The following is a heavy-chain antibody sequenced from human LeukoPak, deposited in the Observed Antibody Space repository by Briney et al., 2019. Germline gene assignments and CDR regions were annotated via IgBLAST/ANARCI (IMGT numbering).Heavy chain of an antibody. CDR3: ARYGISGDLFVNEGWVDY. D-gene: IGHD1-26*01. V-gene: IGHV4-59*01. CDR1: GGSMTTYY. J-gene: IGHJ4*02. Sequence: SETLSLTCTVSGGSMTTYYWSWIRQPPGKRLEWIGHIYYSGSTNYNPSLKSRLTISVDTSKNQFSLRLTPVTAADTAVYYCARYGISGDLFVNEGWVDYWGQGTLVTVSS. CDR2: IYYSGST.